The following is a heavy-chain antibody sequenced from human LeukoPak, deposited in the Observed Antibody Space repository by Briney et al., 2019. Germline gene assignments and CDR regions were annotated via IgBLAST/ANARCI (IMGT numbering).Heavy chain of an antibody. J-gene: IGHJ3*02. CDR2: IYYSGST. CDR1: GGSISSSSYY. D-gene: IGHD4-17*01. CDR3: AGGAPAPTDYGDHDAFDI. V-gene: IGHV4-39*01. Sequence: SETLSLTCTVSGGSISSSSYYWGWIRQPPGKGLEWIGSIYYSGSTYYNPSLKSRVTISVDTSKNQFSLKLSSVTAADTAVYYCAGGAPAPTDYGDHDAFDIWGQGTMVTVSS.